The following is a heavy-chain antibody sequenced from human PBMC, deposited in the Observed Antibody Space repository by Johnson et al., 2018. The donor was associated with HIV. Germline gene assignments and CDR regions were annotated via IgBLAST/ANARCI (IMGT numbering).Heavy chain of an antibody. D-gene: IGHD1-26*01. J-gene: IGHJ3*02. CDR2: ISYDGNDK. V-gene: IGHV3-30*14. CDR1: GFTFSSYA. Sequence: QVQLVESGRGVVQPGRSLRLSCAASGFTFSSYAMHWVRQAPGKGLEWVAVISYDGNDKYYADSVKGRFTISRENAKNSLYLQMNSLRAGDTAVYYCAREGGSHAAGAFDIWGQGTMVTVSS. CDR3: AREGGSHAAGAFDI.